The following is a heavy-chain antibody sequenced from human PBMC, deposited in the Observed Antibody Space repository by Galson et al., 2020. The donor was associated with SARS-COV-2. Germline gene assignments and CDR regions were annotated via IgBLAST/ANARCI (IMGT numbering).Heavy chain of an antibody. D-gene: IGHD6-13*01. CDR1: GYTFTSFA. CDR2: IRAYNGNT. CDR3: ARDWRVAAAEPFDY. V-gene: IGHV1-18*01. Sequence: ASVKVSCKASGYTFTSFAIHWVRQAPGQGLEWMGWIRAYNGNTNSAQTLQGRVTMTTDTSTSTAYMELRSLRSDDTAVYYCARDWRVAAAEPFDYWGQGTLVTVSS. J-gene: IGHJ4*02.